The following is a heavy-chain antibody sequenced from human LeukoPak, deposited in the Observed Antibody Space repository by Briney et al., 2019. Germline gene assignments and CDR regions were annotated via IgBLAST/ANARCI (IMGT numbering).Heavy chain of an antibody. Sequence: AASVTVSFTASGGTFSSYAISWVRQAPGQGLEWMGRIIPILGIANYAQKFQGRVTITADKSTSKAYMELSSLRSEDTAVYYCVRVLIEGSIAAAGTSGWFDPWGQGTLVTVSS. CDR3: VRVLIEGSIAAAGTSGWFDP. V-gene: IGHV1-69*04. CDR1: GGTFSSYA. D-gene: IGHD6-13*01. J-gene: IGHJ5*02. CDR2: IIPILGIA.